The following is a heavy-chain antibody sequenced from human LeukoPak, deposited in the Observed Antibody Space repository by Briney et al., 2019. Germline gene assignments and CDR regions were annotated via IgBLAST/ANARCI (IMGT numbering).Heavy chain of an antibody. Sequence: PSETLSLTCTVSGGSISSYYWSWIRQPPGKGLEWIGYIYYSGSTNYNPSLKSRVTISVDTSKNQFSLKLSSVTAADTAVYYCARLSHYYGSGSYLWFDPWGQGTLVTVSS. V-gene: IGHV4-59*08. CDR2: IYYSGST. D-gene: IGHD3-10*01. CDR1: GGSISSYY. J-gene: IGHJ5*02. CDR3: ARLSHYYGSGSYLWFDP.